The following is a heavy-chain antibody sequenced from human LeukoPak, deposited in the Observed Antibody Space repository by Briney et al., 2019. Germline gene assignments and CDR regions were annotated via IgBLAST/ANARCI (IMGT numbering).Heavy chain of an antibody. CDR3: ARQGQLLSYYYYGMDV. J-gene: IGHJ6*02. V-gene: IGHV4-59*01. D-gene: IGHD2-2*01. CDR1: GGSISSYY. CDR2: IYYSGST. Sequence: PSETLSLTCTVSGGSISSYYWSWIRQPPGKGLEWIGYIYYSGSTNYNPSLKSRVTISVDTSKNQFSLKLSSVTAADTAVYYCARQGQLLSYYYYGMDVWGQGTTVTVSS.